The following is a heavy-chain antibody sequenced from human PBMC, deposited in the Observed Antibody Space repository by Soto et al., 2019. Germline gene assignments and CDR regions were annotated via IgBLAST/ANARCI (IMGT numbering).Heavy chain of an antibody. V-gene: IGHV1-46*03. CDR2: INPSGGST. D-gene: IGHD3-3*01. Sequence: ASVKVSCKASGYTFTSYYMHWVRQAPGQGLEWMGIINPSGGSTSYAQKFQGRGTMTRDTSTSTVYMELSSLRSEETAVYYCARAAITIFGVGLYYYYYYMDVWGKGTTVTVSS. CDR1: GYTFTSYY. J-gene: IGHJ6*03. CDR3: ARAAITIFGVGLYYYYYYMDV.